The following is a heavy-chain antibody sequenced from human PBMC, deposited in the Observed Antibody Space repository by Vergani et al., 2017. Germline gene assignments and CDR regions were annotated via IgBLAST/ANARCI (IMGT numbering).Heavy chain of an antibody. V-gene: IGHV4-30-2*05. CDR2: IYYSGST. D-gene: IGHD2-8*01. Sequence: QLQLQESGSGLVKPSQTLSLTCAVSGGSISSGGYSWSWIRQPPGKGLEWIGYIYYSGSTYYNPSLKSRVTISVDTSKNQFSLKLSSVTAADTAVYYCARDQYCTNGVCYKAFDIWGQGTMVTVSS. J-gene: IGHJ3*02. CDR3: ARDQYCTNGVCYKAFDI. CDR1: GGSISSGGYS.